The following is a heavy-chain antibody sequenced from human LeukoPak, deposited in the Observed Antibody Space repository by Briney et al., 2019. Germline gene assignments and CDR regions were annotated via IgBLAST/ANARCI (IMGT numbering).Heavy chain of an antibody. CDR2: ISAYNGNT. V-gene: IGHV1-18*01. Sequence: ASVKVSCKASGYTFTSYDISWVRQAPGQGLEWMGWISAYNGNTNYAQKLQGRVTMTTDTSTSTAYMELRSLRSDDTAVYYCARGGDNWNYATQFDYWGQGTLVTVSS. CDR1: GYTFTSYD. D-gene: IGHD1-7*01. J-gene: IGHJ4*02. CDR3: ARGGDNWNYATQFDY.